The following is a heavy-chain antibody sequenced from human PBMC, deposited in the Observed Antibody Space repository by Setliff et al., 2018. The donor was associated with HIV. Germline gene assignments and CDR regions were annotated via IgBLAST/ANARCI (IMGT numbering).Heavy chain of an antibody. CDR3: ARGEVAVDY. CDR2: INAGNGNI. V-gene: IGHV1-3*01. D-gene: IGHD5-12*01. CDR1: GYTFSNYA. Sequence: ASVKVSCKSSGYTFSNYAMHWVRQAPGQRLEWMGWINAGNGNIEYSQKFQGRVTISRDTSASTAYMELSSLRSEDTAVYYCARGEVAVDYWGQGTLVTVSS. J-gene: IGHJ4*02.